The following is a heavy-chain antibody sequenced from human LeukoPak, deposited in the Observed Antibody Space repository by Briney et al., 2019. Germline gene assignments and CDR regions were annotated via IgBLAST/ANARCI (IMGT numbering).Heavy chain of an antibody. CDR3: ARAGGPFKYSSSWSFDY. D-gene: IGHD6-13*01. Sequence: GGSLRLSCAASGFTFSSYAMSWVRQAPGKGLEWVSVIYSGGSTYYADSVKGRFTISRDNSKNTLYLQMNSLRAEDTAVHYCARAGGPFKYSSSWSFDYWGQGTLVTVSS. V-gene: IGHV3-53*01. J-gene: IGHJ4*02. CDR1: GFTFSSYA. CDR2: IYSGGST.